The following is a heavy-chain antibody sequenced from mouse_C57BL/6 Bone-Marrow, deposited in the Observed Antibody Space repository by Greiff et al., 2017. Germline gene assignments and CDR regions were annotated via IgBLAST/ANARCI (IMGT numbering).Heavy chain of an antibody. CDR1: GYTFTDYY. V-gene: IGHV1-76*01. CDR3: ARSEWYPFAY. Sequence: QVQLQQSGAELVRPGASVKLSCKASGYTFTDYYINWVKQRPGQGLEWIARIYPGSGNTYYNEKFKGKATLTAEKSSSTAYMQLSSLTSEDSAVYFCARSEWYPFAYWGQGTLVTVSA. CDR2: IYPGSGNT. J-gene: IGHJ3*01. D-gene: IGHD2-1*01.